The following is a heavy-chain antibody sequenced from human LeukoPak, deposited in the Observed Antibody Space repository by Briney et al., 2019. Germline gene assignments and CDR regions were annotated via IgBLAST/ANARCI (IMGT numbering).Heavy chain of an antibody. Sequence: SETLSLTCTVSGGSIGSYYWSWIRQPPGKGLEWIGHVYYSGSTNYNPSLKSRLTISVDTSKNQFSLKLTSVTAADTAVYYCARDASGGSGSYKYYFDYWSQGTLVTVSS. V-gene: IGHV4-59*01. CDR1: GGSIGSYY. CDR3: ARDASGGSGSYKYYFDY. CDR2: VYYSGST. D-gene: IGHD3-10*01. J-gene: IGHJ4*02.